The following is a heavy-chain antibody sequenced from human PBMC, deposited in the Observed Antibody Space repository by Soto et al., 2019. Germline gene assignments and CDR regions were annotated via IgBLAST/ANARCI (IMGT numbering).Heavy chain of an antibody. D-gene: IGHD6-6*01. V-gene: IGHV3-9*01. J-gene: IGHJ3*02. CDR3: AKDTRSSSSLEASAFVI. CDR1: GFTFDDYA. CDR2: ISWNSGSI. Sequence: PGGSLRLSCAASGFTFDDYAMHWVRQAPGKGLEWVSGISWNSGSIGYADSVKGRFTISRDIAKNSLYLQMNSLRAEYTALYYCAKDTRSSSSLEASAFVIWGQGTMVTVSS.